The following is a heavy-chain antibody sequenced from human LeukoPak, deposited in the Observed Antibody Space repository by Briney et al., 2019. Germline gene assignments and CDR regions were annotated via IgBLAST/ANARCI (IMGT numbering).Heavy chain of an antibody. Sequence: GGSLRLSCAASGFTFSSYSMNWVRQAPGKGLEWVSSISSSSYIYCADSVKGRFTISRDNAKNSLYLQMNSLRAEDTAVYYCARDKGRMSMIVVVTRAVAFDIWGQGTMVTVSS. CDR1: GFTFSSYS. V-gene: IGHV3-21*01. CDR2: ISSSSYI. J-gene: IGHJ3*02. CDR3: ARDKGRMSMIVVVTRAVAFDI. D-gene: IGHD3-22*01.